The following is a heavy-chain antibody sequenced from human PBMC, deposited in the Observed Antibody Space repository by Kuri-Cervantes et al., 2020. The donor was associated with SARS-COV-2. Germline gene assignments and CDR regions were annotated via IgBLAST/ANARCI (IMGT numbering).Heavy chain of an antibody. V-gene: IGHV3-23*01. CDR1: GFTFSSYA. Sequence: GESLRLSCAASGFTFSSYAMSWVRQAPGKGLEWVSAISGSGGSTYYADSVKGRFTMSRDNSKNTLYLQMNSLRAEDTAVYYCAKADWANYYYYYGMDVWGQGTTVTVSS. CDR2: ISGSGGST. J-gene: IGHJ6*02. D-gene: IGHD3-9*01. CDR3: AKADWANYYYYYGMDV.